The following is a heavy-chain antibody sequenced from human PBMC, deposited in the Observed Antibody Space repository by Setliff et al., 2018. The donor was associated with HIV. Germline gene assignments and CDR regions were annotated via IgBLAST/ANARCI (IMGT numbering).Heavy chain of an antibody. CDR2: IYYSGST. Sequence: SETLSLTCTVSGGSISSSSHYWGWIRQSPGKGLEWIGSIYYSGSTYYNPSLKSRVTISVDTSKNQFSLKLSSVTAADTAVYFCARGRGSSSSWPIDYWGQGTLVTVSS. D-gene: IGHD6-13*01. J-gene: IGHJ4*02. CDR1: GGSISSSSHY. V-gene: IGHV4-39*07. CDR3: ARGRGSSSSWPIDY.